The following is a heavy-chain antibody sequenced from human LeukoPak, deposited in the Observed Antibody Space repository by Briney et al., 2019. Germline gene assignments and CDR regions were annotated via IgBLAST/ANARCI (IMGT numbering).Heavy chain of an antibody. CDR2: ISSSSSTI. D-gene: IGHD6-19*01. CDR3: ASPAADSMDSSGWYIKDY. Sequence: GGSLRLSCAASGFTFSSYSMNWVRQAPGKGLEWVSYISSSSSTIYYADSVKGRFTISRDNAKNSLYLQMNSLRAEDTAVYYCASPAADSMDSSGWYIKDYWGQGTLVTVSS. CDR1: GFTFSSYS. V-gene: IGHV3-48*01. J-gene: IGHJ4*02.